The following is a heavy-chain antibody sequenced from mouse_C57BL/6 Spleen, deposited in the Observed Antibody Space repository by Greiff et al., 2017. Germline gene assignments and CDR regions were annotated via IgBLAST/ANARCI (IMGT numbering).Heavy chain of an antibody. Sequence: QVQLQQSGPELVKPGASVKISCKASGYAFSSSWMNWVKQRPGKGLEWIGRIYPGDGDTNYNGKFKGKATLTADKSSSTAYMQLSSLTSEDSAVYFCARSSGSSPSYFDYWGQGTTLTVSS. D-gene: IGHD1-1*01. CDR1: GYAFSSSW. J-gene: IGHJ2*01. CDR2: IYPGDGDT. CDR3: ARSSGSSPSYFDY. V-gene: IGHV1-82*01.